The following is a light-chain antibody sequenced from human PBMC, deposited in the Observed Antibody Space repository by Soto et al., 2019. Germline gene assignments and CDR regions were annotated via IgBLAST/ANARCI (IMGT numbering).Light chain of an antibody. CDR2: GVS. Sequence: EIVLTQSPGTLSLSPGERATLSCRASQSVSSNYLAWYQQKPGQAPRLLIFGVSSRATGIPDRFSGSGSGTDFTLTISRLEPKDFAVYYCQQCGSSPSTFGQGTRLEIK. J-gene: IGKJ5*01. V-gene: IGKV3-20*01. CDR1: QSVSSNY. CDR3: QQCGSSPST.